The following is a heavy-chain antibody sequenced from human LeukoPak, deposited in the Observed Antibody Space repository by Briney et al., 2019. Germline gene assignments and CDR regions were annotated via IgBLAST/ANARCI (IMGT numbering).Heavy chain of an antibody. CDR3: ARHCGGDCYSGDY. J-gene: IGHJ4*02. CDR1: GYTFTGYY. D-gene: IGHD2-21*02. V-gene: IGHV1-2*02. CDR2: INPNSGGT. Sequence: ASVKVSCKASGYTFTGYYMHWVRQAPGQGLEWMGWINPNSGGTNYAQKFQGRVTMTRDTSTSTVYMELSSLRSEDTAVYYCARHCGGDCYSGDYWGQGTLVTVSS.